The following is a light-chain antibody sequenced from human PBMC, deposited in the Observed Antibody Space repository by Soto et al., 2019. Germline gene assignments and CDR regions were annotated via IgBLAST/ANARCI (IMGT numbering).Light chain of an antibody. J-gene: IGKJ1*01. CDR1: QSVSSSF. V-gene: IGKV3-20*01. Sequence: EIVLTQSPGTLSLSPGERATLSCRASQSVSSSFLAWYQQKPGQAPSLPIYGASSRATGIPDRFSGSGSGTDFTLTISRLEPEDFAVYYCQQYDSSPWTFGQGTKVEIK. CDR3: QQYDSSPWT. CDR2: GAS.